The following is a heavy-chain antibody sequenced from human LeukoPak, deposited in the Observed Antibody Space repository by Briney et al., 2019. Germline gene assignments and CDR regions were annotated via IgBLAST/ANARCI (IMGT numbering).Heavy chain of an antibody. J-gene: IGHJ4*02. CDR1: GFTFSAYG. CDR3: AKDNYGGIFAS. Sequence: GESLRLSCAASGFTFSAYGMSWVRQAPGKGLEWVSHISDTVRDTWYANSVKGRFIISRDNSRDTVYLQMSSLRPEDTALSFCAKDNYGGIFASWGQGTLVTVSS. V-gene: IGHV3-23*01. D-gene: IGHD4-17*01. CDR2: ISDTVRDT.